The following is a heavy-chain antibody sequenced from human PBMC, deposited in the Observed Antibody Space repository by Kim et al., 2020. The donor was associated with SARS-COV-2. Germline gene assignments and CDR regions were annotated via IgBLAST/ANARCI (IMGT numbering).Heavy chain of an antibody. CDR2: ISGSGGST. CDR1: GFTFSSYA. Sequence: LSLTCAASGFTFSSYAMNWVRQAPGKGLEWVSAISGSGGSTYYADSVKGRFTISRDNSKNTLYLQMNSLRAEDTAVYYCAKTIAVAGQPEGGGYWGQGTLVTVSS. J-gene: IGHJ4*02. V-gene: IGHV3-23*01. D-gene: IGHD6-19*01. CDR3: AKTIAVAGQPEGGGY.